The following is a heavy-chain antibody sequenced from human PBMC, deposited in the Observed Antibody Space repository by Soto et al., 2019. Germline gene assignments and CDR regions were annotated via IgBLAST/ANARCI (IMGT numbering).Heavy chain of an antibody. V-gene: IGHV4-4*02. CDR1: GGSIISSNW. CDR3: ARDPIYSSSWYVDYYFGTDV. J-gene: IGHJ6*02. CDR2: IYHSGST. Sequence: SETQSLTSAVSGGSIISSNWWSSFRQPPGKGLEWIGEIYHSGSTKYNPSLKSRVTISVDKSKNQFSLKLSSVTAADTAVYYCARDPIYSSSWYVDYYFGTDVWGQGTTVTVSS. D-gene: IGHD6-13*01.